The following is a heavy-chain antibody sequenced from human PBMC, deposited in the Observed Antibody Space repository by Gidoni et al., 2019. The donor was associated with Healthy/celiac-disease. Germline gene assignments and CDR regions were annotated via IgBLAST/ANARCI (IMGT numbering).Heavy chain of an antibody. D-gene: IGHD3-22*01. Sequence: EVQLLESGGGLVQPGGSLRLACAASGFTFSSYAMSWVRQAPGKGLEWVSAISGSGGSTYYADSVKGRFTISRDNSKNTLYLQMNSLRAEDTAVYYCAKVPYYDSSGFDYWGQGTLVTVSS. CDR3: AKVPYYDSSGFDY. CDR2: ISGSGGST. J-gene: IGHJ4*02. V-gene: IGHV3-23*01. CDR1: GFTFSSYA.